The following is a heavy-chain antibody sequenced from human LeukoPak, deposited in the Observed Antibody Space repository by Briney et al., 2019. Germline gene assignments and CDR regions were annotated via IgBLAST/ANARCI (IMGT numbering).Heavy chain of an antibody. D-gene: IGHD4-23*01. CDR2: IYSGDTT. CDR3: ARRAGGYSHPYDY. CDR1: GFTVSDNY. Sequence: PGGSLRLSCAVSGFTVSDNYMSWVRQAPGKGLEWVSLIYSGDTTLYADSVKGRFTISRDISENTLYLQMNSLRAEDTAVYYCARRAGGYSHPYDYWGQGILVTVSS. V-gene: IGHV3-53*01. J-gene: IGHJ4*02.